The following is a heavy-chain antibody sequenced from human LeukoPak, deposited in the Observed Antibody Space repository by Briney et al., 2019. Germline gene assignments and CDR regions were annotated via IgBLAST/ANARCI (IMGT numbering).Heavy chain of an antibody. V-gene: IGHV4-59*01. D-gene: IGHD1-14*01. CDR1: GGSISSYY. J-gene: IGHJ3*02. Sequence: SETLSLTCTVSGGSISSYYWSWIRQPPGKGLEWIGYIYYSGSTNYNPSLKSRVTISVDTSKNQFSLKLSSVTAADTAVYYCARATTITLGDAFDIWGQGTMVTVSS. CDR2: IYYSGST. CDR3: ARATTITLGDAFDI.